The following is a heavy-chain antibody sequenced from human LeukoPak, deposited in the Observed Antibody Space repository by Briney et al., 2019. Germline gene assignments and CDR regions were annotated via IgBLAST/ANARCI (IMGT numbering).Heavy chain of an antibody. Sequence: APVKVSCKASGYTFTGYYMHWVQQAPGQGLEWMGWINPNSGGTNYAQRFQGRVTMTRDTSISTAYMELSRLRSDDTAVYYCARAYIVVVPAAISWFDPWGQGTLVTVSS. CDR3: ARAYIVVVPAAISWFDP. CDR1: GYTFTGYY. J-gene: IGHJ5*02. CDR2: INPNSGGT. V-gene: IGHV1-2*02. D-gene: IGHD2-2*02.